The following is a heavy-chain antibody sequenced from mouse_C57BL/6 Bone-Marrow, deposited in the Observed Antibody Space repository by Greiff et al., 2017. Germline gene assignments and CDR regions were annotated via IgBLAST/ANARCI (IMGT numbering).Heavy chain of an antibody. Sequence: QVQLQQSGAELARPGASVQLSCKASGYTFTSYGISWVKQRTGQGLEWIGEIYPRSGNTYYNEKFKGKATLTADKSSSTAYMELRILTSEDSAVYFCARGYYGSSYYAMDYWGQGTSVTVSS. CDR3: ARGYYGSSYYAMDY. CDR2: IYPRSGNT. CDR1: GYTFTSYG. V-gene: IGHV1-81*01. D-gene: IGHD1-1*01. J-gene: IGHJ4*01.